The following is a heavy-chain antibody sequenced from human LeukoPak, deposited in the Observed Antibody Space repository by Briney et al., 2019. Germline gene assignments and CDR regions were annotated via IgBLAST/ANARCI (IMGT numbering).Heavy chain of an antibody. CDR3: AKVGGYCTSTSCYAYFDY. D-gene: IGHD2-2*01. CDR1: GFIFASYA. V-gene: IGHV3-23*01. J-gene: IGHJ4*02. Sequence: GGSLRLSCTASGFIFASYAMTWVRQAPGKGLEWVSTIIASGGGTFYADSVKGRFTISRDNSKNTLYLQMDSLRAEDTAVYYCAKVGGYCTSTSCYAYFDYWCQGTLVTVSS. CDR2: IIASGGGT.